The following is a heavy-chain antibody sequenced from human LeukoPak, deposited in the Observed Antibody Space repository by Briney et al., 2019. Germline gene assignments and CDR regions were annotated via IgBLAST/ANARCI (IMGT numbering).Heavy chain of an antibody. CDR3: ARAPTVLVGYCSSSSCQADY. CDR1: GFTFDDYG. CDR2: INWNGGST. D-gene: IGHD2-2*01. Sequence: GGSLRLSCAASGFTFDDYGMSWVRQAPGKGLEWVSGINWNGGSTGYADSVKGRFTISRDNAENSLYLQMHSLRVEDTAVYYCARAPTVLVGYCSSSSCQADYWGQGTLVTVSS. V-gene: IGHV3-20*04. J-gene: IGHJ4*02.